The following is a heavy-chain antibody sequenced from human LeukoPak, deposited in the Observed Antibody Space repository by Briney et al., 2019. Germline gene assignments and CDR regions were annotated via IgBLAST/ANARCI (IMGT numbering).Heavy chain of an antibody. Sequence: ASVKVSCKASGGTFSSYAISWVRQAPGQGLEWMGGIIPIFGTANYAQKFQGRVTITTDESTSTAYMELSSLGSEDTAVYYCARADSSGYPFDYWGQGTLVTVSS. J-gene: IGHJ4*02. V-gene: IGHV1-69*05. D-gene: IGHD3-22*01. CDR3: ARADSSGYPFDY. CDR2: IIPIFGTA. CDR1: GGTFSSYA.